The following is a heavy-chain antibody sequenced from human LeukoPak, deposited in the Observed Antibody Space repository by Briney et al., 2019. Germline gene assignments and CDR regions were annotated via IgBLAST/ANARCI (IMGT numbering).Heavy chain of an antibody. J-gene: IGHJ4*02. Sequence: SETLSHTCTVSGGSISSHYWSWIRQPPGKGLEWIGYIYYSGSTNYNPSLKSRVTISVDTSKNQFSLKLSSVTAADTAVYYCARLVTKIVVVPRGIYFDYWGQGTLVTVSS. V-gene: IGHV4-59*11. CDR3: ARLVTKIVVVPRGIYFDY. CDR2: IYYSGST. CDR1: GGSISSHY. D-gene: IGHD3-22*01.